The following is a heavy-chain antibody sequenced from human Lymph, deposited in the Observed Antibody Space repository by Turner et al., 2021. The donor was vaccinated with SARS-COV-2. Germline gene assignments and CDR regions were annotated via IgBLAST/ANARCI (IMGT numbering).Heavy chain of an antibody. CDR3: ARYGSGGYFYYGLDV. CDR2: ISYNGSNK. CDR1: GFTFSTYA. Sequence: VQLVASGGGVVQPGRSLRLSCAASGFTFSTYAIHWVRQAAGKGLEWVAVISYNGSNKYYADSVKGRFTISRDNSKNTLYLQMNSLRAEDTAVYYCARYGSGGYFYYGLDVWGQGTTVTVSS. J-gene: IGHJ6*02. V-gene: IGHV3-30*04. D-gene: IGHD3-10*01.